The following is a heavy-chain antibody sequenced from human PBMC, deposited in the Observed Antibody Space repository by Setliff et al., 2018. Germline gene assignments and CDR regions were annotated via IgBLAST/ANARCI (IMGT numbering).Heavy chain of an antibody. CDR2: IYPGDSDT. J-gene: IGHJ4*02. Sequence: HGESLKISCKGSGCSFTSYWIGWVRQMPGKGLEWMGIIYPGDSDTRYSPSFQGQVTISADKSISTAYLQWSSLKASDTAMYYCARHHPPGIAVAGTLDYWGQGTLVTVSS. CDR1: GCSFTSYW. CDR3: ARHHPPGIAVAGTLDY. D-gene: IGHD6-19*01. V-gene: IGHV5-51*01.